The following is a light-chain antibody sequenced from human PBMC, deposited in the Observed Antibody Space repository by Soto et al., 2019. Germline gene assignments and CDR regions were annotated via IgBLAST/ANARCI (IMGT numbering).Light chain of an antibody. V-gene: IGLV2-14*01. CDR2: EVS. Sequence: QSVLTQPASVSGSPGQSITISCTGTSSDVGGYNYVSWYQQHPGKAPKLMIYEVSNRPSGVSNRFSGSKSGNTASLTISGLQAEDEADDYYSSYTSSSTHLVFGGGTKLTVL. CDR3: SSYTSSSTHLV. J-gene: IGLJ3*02. CDR1: SSDVGGYNY.